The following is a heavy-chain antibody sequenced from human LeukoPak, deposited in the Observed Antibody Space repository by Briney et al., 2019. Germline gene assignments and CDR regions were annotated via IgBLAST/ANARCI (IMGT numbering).Heavy chain of an antibody. CDR2: ISYDGSKK. CDR3: ARERIAAAGMGDYFDY. J-gene: IGHJ4*02. CDR1: GFTFSNYG. V-gene: IGHV3-30*03. Sequence: GGSLRLSCAASGFTFSNYGMHWFRQAPGKGLEWVAAISYDGSKKYYADSVKGRFTISRDNSKNTLYLQMNSLRAEDTAVYYCARERIAAAGMGDYFDYWGQGTLVTVSS. D-gene: IGHD6-13*01.